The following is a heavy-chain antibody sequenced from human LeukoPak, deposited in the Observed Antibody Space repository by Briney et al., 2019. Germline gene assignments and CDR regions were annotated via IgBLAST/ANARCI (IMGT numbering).Heavy chain of an antibody. CDR1: GGSISPYY. CDR2: ILYSGTT. J-gene: IGHJ4*02. V-gene: IGHV4-59*01. CDR3: ARVGDWNDLVY. D-gene: IGHD1-1*01. Sequence: PSETLSLTCTVSGGSISPYYWSWIRQTPGKGLEWIGYILYSGTTTNYNPSLKSRVTISVDTSKNQFSLKLSSVTAADTAVYYCARVGDWNDLVYWGQEILVTVSS.